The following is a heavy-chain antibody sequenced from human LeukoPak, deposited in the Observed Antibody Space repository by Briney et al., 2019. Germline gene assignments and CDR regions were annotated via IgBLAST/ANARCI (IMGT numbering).Heavy chain of an antibody. V-gene: IGHV3-33*06. D-gene: IGHD5-24*01. CDR3: AKGLLEKRTSGTFDY. CDR1: GLTFSSYG. CDR2: IWYGGSNK. J-gene: IGHJ4*02. Sequence: GGSLRLSCAASGLTFSSYGMHWVRQAPGKGLEWVAVIWYGGSNKYYADSVKGRFTISRDNSKNTLYLQMNSLRAEDTAVYYCAKGLLEKRTSGTFDYWGQGTLVTVSS.